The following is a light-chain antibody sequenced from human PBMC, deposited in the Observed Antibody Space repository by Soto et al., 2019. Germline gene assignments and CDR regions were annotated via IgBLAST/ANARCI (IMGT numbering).Light chain of an antibody. CDR1: RSNIGIEH. CDR2: ADN. J-gene: IGLJ3*02. Sequence: QSVLTQPPSASGTPGQRVTSSRSGSRSNIGIEHFNWYQQVPGTAPKLLIYADNQRPSGIPDRFSVSKSVTSASLAIGGLQSEDETDYYFAAWDDSLKGGVFGGGTQLTVL. V-gene: IGLV1-44*01. CDR3: AAWDDSLKGGV.